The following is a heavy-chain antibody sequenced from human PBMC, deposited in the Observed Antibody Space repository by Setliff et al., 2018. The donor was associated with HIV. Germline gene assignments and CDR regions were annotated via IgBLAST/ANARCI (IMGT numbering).Heavy chain of an antibody. V-gene: IGHV1-46*01. CDR1: GYTFTSYY. Sequence: ASVKVSCKASGYTFTSYYIHWVRQAPGQGLEWMGIINPSGYSTTYAQKFQGRVTMTGDTSTSTVYMDLSSPTSEDTAVYYCARISPTARSAYYFDFWGQGSLVTVSS. CDR3: ARISPTARSAYYFDF. J-gene: IGHJ4*02. D-gene: IGHD3-10*01. CDR2: INPSGYST.